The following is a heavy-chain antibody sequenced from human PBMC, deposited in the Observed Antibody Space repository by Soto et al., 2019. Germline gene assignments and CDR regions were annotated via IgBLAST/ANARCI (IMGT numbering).Heavy chain of an antibody. Sequence: PGESLKISCKGSGYSFTSYWISWVRQMPGKGLEWMGRIDPSDSYTNYSPSFQGHVTISADKSISTAYLQWSSLKASDTAMYYCARLAPYSSGWYHYYYGMDVWGQGTTVTVS. CDR1: GYSFTSYW. CDR3: ARLAPYSSGWYHYYYGMDV. V-gene: IGHV5-10-1*01. CDR2: IDPSDSYT. J-gene: IGHJ6*02. D-gene: IGHD6-19*01.